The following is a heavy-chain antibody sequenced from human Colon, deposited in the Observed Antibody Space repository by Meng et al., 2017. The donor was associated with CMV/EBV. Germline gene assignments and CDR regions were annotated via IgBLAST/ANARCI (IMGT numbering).Heavy chain of an antibody. Sequence: GESLKISCAASGFTFSSYSMNWVRQSPGKGLEWVSSISGSSRDIYYADSVKGRFTISRDNAKNSMYLQMNSLRVEDTAVYYCAGDSSRYTVFGYWGQGTLVTVSS. J-gene: IGHJ4*02. CDR3: AGDSSRYTVFGY. CDR2: ISGSSRDI. V-gene: IGHV3-21*01. D-gene: IGHD3-3*01. CDR1: GFTFSSYS.